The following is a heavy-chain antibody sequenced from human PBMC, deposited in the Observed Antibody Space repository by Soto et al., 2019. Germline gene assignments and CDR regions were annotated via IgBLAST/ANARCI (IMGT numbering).Heavy chain of an antibody. CDR2: ISYDVSNK. CDR1: GFTFSSYG. CDR3: AKDQNYGDYEYYFDY. D-gene: IGHD4-17*01. Sequence: QVQLVESGGGVVQPGRSLRLSCAASGFTFSSYGMHWVRQAPGKGLEWVAVISYDVSNKYYADSVKGRFTISRDNSKNTLYLQMNSLSAEDTAVYYCAKDQNYGDYEYYFDYWGQGTLVTVSS. V-gene: IGHV3-30*18. J-gene: IGHJ4*02.